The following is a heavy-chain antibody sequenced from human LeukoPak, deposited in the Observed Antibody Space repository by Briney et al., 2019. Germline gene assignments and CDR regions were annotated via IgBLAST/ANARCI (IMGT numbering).Heavy chain of an antibody. CDR1: GGSIRSGGYY. V-gene: IGHV4-61*02. CDR2: MYTCGNT. Sequence: PSGTLSLTLPGSGGSIRSGGYYRSWIRQPAGQGLEWIWRMYTCGNTNYSPSLKTRPTLPVDTSKNQFSLELSSVTAADTAVYYCARERLAMVRGVIPKEAWGWFGPWGQGTRVTGSS. J-gene: IGHJ5*02. D-gene: IGHD3-10*01. CDR3: ARERLAMVRGVIPKEAWGWFGP.